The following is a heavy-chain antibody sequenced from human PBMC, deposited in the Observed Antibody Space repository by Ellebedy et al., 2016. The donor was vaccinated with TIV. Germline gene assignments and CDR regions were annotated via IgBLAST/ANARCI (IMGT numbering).Heavy chain of an antibody. D-gene: IGHD1-26*01. CDR2: IHHSGTT. CDR3: ARDRSLVRAGTFDY. CDR1: GDSMRSYY. V-gene: IGHV4-59*01. Sequence: SETLSLXCSVSGDSMRSYYWNWIRQSPGKGLEWIGYIHHSGTTNYNPSLKSRVTISIDTSKRQFALTLTSVSAADTAVYYCARDRSLVRAGTFDYWGQGTLVTVSS. J-gene: IGHJ4*02.